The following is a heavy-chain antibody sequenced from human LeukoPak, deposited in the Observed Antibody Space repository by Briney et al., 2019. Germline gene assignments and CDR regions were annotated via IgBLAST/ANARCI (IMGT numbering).Heavy chain of an antibody. CDR3: ARNSSINY. V-gene: IGHV3-48*03. J-gene: IGHJ4*02. CDR2: ISSSGSTI. D-gene: IGHD6-13*01. Sequence: PGGSLRLSCAASGFTFSSYAMSWVRQAPGKGLEWVSYISSSGSTIYYADSVKGRFTISRDNAKNSLYLQMNSLSAADTAVYYCARNSSINYWAQEPLVTVSS. CDR1: GFTFSSYA.